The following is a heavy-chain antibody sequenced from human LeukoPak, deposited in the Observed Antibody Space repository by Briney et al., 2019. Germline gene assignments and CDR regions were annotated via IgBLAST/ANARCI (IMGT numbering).Heavy chain of an antibody. Sequence: GGSLRLSCTASGFTFRSYAMNWVRQAPGKGLEWVAVIWYDGSNKYYADSVKGRFTISRDNSKNTLYLQINSLRAEDTAVYYCASTRSTSDWYTRGFEYWGQGTLVTVSS. CDR3: ASTRSTSDWYTRGFEY. D-gene: IGHD6-19*01. CDR2: IWYDGSNK. J-gene: IGHJ4*02. V-gene: IGHV3-33*08. CDR1: GFTFRSYA.